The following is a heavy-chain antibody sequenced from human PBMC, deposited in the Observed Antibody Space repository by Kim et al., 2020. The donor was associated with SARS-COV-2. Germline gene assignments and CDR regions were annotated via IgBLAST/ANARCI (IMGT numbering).Heavy chain of an antibody. CDR2: TKNKAHSYTT. Sequence: GGSLRLSCAASGFTFSDHYMDWVRQAPGQGLEWVGRTKNKAHSYTTEYAASVKGRFIISRDDSKNSLYLQMSSLKIEDTAVYYCARAPGEWLSAYGMDVWGQGTKVTVSS. V-gene: IGHV3-72*01. CDR3: ARAPGEWLSAYGMDV. D-gene: IGHD3-3*01. CDR1: GFTFSDHY. J-gene: IGHJ6*02.